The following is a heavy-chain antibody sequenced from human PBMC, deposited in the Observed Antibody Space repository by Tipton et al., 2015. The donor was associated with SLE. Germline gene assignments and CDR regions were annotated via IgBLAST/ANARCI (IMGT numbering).Heavy chain of an antibody. Sequence: SLTCTVSGGSISSSSYYWGWIRQPPGKGLEWIGSIYYSGSTYYNPSLKSRVTISVDTSKNQFSLKLSSVTAADTAVYYCARGLRITIFGVVNRFDYWGQGTLVTVSS. J-gene: IGHJ4*02. V-gene: IGHV4-39*07. CDR1: GGSISSSSYY. CDR2: IYYSGST. D-gene: IGHD3-3*01. CDR3: ARGLRITIFGVVNRFDY.